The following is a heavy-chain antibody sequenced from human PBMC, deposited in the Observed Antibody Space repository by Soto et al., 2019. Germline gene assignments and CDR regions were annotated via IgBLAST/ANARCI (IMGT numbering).Heavy chain of an antibody. CDR1: GFTFSTYA. D-gene: IGHD5-18*01. J-gene: IGHJ6*02. Sequence: ESGGGVVQPGRSLRLSCAASGFTFSTYAMHWVRQATGKGLEWVAVISYDGTNKYYADSVRGRFTISRDNSKNTLFLQMNSLRAEDTAVYYCAKDGGGYNYGYVMLDKYYYGMDVWGQGTTVTVSS. CDR3: AKDGGGYNYGYVMLDKYYYGMDV. CDR2: ISYDGTNK. V-gene: IGHV3-30-3*01.